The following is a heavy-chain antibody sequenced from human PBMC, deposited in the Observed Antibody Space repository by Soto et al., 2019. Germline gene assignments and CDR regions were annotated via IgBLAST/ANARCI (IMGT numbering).Heavy chain of an antibody. CDR2: ISYSGCT. CDR3: ARVAPPLLGHCSGVTRVSTVTSFDP. CDR1: GGSISGGDCY. Sequence: SETLSLTCTVSGGSISGGDCYWSCLPPPQGKGLEGIGYISYSGCTYYNTSHKSRVTISVDTSKTQFSLKLSSVTAADTTVYYCARVAPPLLGHCSGVTRVSTVTSFDPWGQGTRV. V-gene: IGHV4-30-4*01. D-gene: IGHD2-15*01. J-gene: IGHJ5*02.